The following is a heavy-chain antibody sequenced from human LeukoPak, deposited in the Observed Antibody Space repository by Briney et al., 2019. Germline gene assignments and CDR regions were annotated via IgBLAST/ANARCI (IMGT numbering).Heavy chain of an antibody. D-gene: IGHD3-10*01. CDR2: ISPSGDIK. Sequence: GGSLRLSCAASGFTFSSYTMYWVRQAPGKGLEWVSGISPSGDIKYYADSVKGRFTISRDNSKNTLYLEVISLTADDTAVYYCAKDDAWLRFGEWSQGTLVTVSS. J-gene: IGHJ4*02. CDR3: AKDDAWLRFGE. V-gene: IGHV3-23*01. CDR1: GFTFSSYT.